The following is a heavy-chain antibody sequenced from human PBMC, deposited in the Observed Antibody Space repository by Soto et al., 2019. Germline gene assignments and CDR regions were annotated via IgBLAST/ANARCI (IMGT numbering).Heavy chain of an antibody. CDR1: GYTFTSYD. J-gene: IGHJ6*02. Sequence: QVQLVQSGAEVKKPGASVKVSCKASGYTFTSYDINWVRQATGQGHEWMGWMNPNSGNTGYAQKFQGRVTMTRNTSISTAYMELSRLRSEYTAVYYCARWPDGYYYYGMDGWGQGTTVTVSS. CDR2: MNPNSGNT. CDR3: ARWPDGYYYYGMDG. V-gene: IGHV1-8*01.